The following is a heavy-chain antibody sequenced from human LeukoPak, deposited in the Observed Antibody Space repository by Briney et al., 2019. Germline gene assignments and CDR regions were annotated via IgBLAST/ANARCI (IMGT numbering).Heavy chain of an antibody. V-gene: IGHV4-39*01. J-gene: IGHJ4*02. CDR1: GDSISSSSYY. CDR3: ARPSGYSYGPPFDY. Sequence: PSETLSLTCTVSGDSISSSSYYWGWIRQPPGKGLEWIGSIYYSGSTYYNPSLKSRVTISVDTSKNQFSLKLSSVTAADTAVYYCARPSGYSYGPPFDYWGQGTLVTVSS. CDR2: IYYSGST. D-gene: IGHD5-18*01.